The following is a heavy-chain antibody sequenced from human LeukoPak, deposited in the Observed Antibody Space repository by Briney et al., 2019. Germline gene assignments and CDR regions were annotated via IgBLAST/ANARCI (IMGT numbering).Heavy chain of an antibody. Sequence: SETLSLTCTVSGGSISSGSYYWSWIRQPAGKGLEWIGRIYTSGSTNYNPSLKSRVTISVDTSKNQFSLKLSSVTAADTAVYYCARGGLAVAGTRKAFDIRGQGTMVTVSS. CDR1: GGSISSGSYY. V-gene: IGHV4-61*02. CDR3: ARGGLAVAGTRKAFDI. CDR2: IYTSGST. D-gene: IGHD6-19*01. J-gene: IGHJ3*02.